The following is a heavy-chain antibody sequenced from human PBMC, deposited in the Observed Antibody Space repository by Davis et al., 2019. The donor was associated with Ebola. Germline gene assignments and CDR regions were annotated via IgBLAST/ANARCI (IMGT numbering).Heavy chain of an antibody. CDR2: ISSSSSYI. J-gene: IGHJ4*02. D-gene: IGHD6-19*01. CDR3: ATTPQYSSGQNKPFDY. Sequence: GESLKISCSTYGFTFGEYAMNWVRQAPGKGLEWVSSISSSSSYIYYADSVKGRFTISRDNSKNTLYLQMNSLRAEDTAVYYCATTPQYSSGQNKPFDYWGQGTLVTVSS. V-gene: IGHV3-21*01. CDR1: GFTFGEYA.